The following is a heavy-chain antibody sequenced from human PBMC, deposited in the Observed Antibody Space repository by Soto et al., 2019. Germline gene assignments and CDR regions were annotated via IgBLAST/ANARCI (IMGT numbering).Heavy chain of an antibody. CDR1: GYRFTSYW. D-gene: IGHD3-22*01. CDR2: IYPDDSDI. CDR3: ARQFDSSGYYPDY. V-gene: IGHV5-51*01. J-gene: IGHJ4*02. Sequence: GESLKISCQGSGYRFTSYWIAWVRQMPGKGLEWVGIIYPDDSDIKYSPSFQGQVTISADRSNSTAYLQWRSLKASDTAMYFCARQFDSSGYYPDYWGQGTQVTVSS.